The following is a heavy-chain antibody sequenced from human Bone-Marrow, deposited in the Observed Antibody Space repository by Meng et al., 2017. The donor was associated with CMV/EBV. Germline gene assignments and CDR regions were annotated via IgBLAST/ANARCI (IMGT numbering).Heavy chain of an antibody. Sequence: SCKASGYTFTSSGISWARQAPGQGLEWMGWISAYNGNTNYAQKLQGRVTMTTDTSTSTAYMELRSLRSDDTAVYYCARASYNWNFDYWGQGTLVTVSS. CDR3: ARASYNWNFDY. CDR2: ISAYNGNT. D-gene: IGHD1-20*01. CDR1: GYTFTSSG. J-gene: IGHJ4*02. V-gene: IGHV1-18*01.